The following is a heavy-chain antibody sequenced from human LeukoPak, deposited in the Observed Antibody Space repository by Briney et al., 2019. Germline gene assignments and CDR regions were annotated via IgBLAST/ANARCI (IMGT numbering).Heavy chain of an antibody. Sequence: PSETLSLTCTVSGGSISSYYWSWLRQPPGKGLEWIGYIYYSGSTNYNPSLKSRVPISVDTSKNQLSLKLSSVAAAGTAVYYCARASGSSWPEYFQHWGQGTLVTVSS. CDR1: GGSISSYY. D-gene: IGHD6-13*01. J-gene: IGHJ1*01. V-gene: IGHV4-59*01. CDR2: IYYSGST. CDR3: ARASGSSWPEYFQH.